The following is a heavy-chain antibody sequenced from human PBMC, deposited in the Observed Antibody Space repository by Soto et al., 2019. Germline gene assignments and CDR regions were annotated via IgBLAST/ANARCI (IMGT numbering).Heavy chain of an antibody. CDR1: GFAFTSYG. Sequence: PGGSLRLSCAASGFAFTSYGMRWVRQAPGKGLEWVADISNDGSKKFYQDSVNGKFTITRDNAKTTDYLQITSLSPSDAAVFECERAVAMHTGLGVGIWGQGTLVTVSA. D-gene: IGHD2-15*01. CDR2: ISNDGSKK. CDR3: ERAVAMHTGLGVGI. J-gene: IGHJ4*02. V-gene: IGHV3-30*03.